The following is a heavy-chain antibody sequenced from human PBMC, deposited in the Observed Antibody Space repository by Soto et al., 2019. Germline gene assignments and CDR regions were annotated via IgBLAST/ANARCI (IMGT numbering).Heavy chain of an antibody. CDR2: INYSGSS. CDR1: GYFISSGHR. J-gene: IGHJ4*02. Sequence: QVQLQESGPGLVKPSDTLSLTCRVSGYFISSGHRWGWIRQPPGKGLEWLGHINYSGSSYHDPSLKSRGTMSLDTSKNQFSLRLISVTDVDTAVYYCARIGELVLGGPIDYWSQGTLVTVSS. D-gene: IGHD1-26*01. V-gene: IGHV4-28*01. CDR3: ARIGELVLGGPIDY.